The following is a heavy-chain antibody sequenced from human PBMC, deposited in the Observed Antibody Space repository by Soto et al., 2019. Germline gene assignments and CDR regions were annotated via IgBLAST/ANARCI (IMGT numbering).Heavy chain of an antibody. CDR1: GFTVSSNY. Sequence: GGSLRLSCAASGFTVSSNYMSWVRQAPGKGLEWVSVIYSGGSTYYADSVKGRFTISRDNSKNTRYLQMNSLRAEDTAVYYCASQDLPNSGSYYSAFDIWGQGTMVTVSS. J-gene: IGHJ3*02. CDR2: IYSGGST. V-gene: IGHV3-53*01. D-gene: IGHD1-26*01. CDR3: ASQDLPNSGSYYSAFDI.